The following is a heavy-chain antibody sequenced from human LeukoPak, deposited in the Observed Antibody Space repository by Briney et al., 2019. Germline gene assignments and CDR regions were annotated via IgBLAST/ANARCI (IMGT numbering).Heavy chain of an antibody. V-gene: IGHV3-7*03. CDR3: VKNDGWFHLAQ. CDR1: GFYFRDRW. J-gene: IGHJ4*02. CDR2: IKTDGSET. D-gene: IGHD6-19*01. Sequence: VQPGGSLRLSCAASGFYFRDRWMDWVRQAPGKGLEWVGHIKTDGSETYYLDSLKGRISISRDNTNNALYLQMNSLRVEDTAIYYCVKNDGWFHLAQWGQGTLVTVSS.